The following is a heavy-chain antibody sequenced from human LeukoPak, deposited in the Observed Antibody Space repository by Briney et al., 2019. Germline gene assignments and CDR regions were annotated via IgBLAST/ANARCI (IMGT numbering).Heavy chain of an antibody. CDR2: IKQDGSEK. CDR1: GFTLSSYW. CDR3: AKGGKVVANWYFDL. V-gene: IGHV3-7*03. J-gene: IGHJ2*01. D-gene: IGHD5-12*01. Sequence: GGSLRLSCAASGFTLSSYWMSWVRQAPGKGLEWVANIKQDGSEKYYVDSVKGRFTISRDNAKNSLYLQMNSLRAEDMALYYCAKGGKVVANWYFDLWGRGTLVTVSS.